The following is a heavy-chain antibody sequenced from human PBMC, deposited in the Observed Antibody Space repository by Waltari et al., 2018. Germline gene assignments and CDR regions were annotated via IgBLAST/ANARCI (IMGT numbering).Heavy chain of an antibody. CDR1: GFTFSSYA. V-gene: IGHV3-23*01. J-gene: IGHJ6*02. Sequence: EVQLLESGGGLVQPGGSLRLSCEASGFTFSSYAMSWVRPAPGKGLVWVSGISGSGGSTYYADSVKGRFTISRDNSKNTLYLQMNSLRAEDTAVYYCASTGTGYYYYYYGMDVWGQGTTVTVSS. D-gene: IGHD1-1*01. CDR3: ASTGTGYYYYYYGMDV. CDR2: ISGSGGST.